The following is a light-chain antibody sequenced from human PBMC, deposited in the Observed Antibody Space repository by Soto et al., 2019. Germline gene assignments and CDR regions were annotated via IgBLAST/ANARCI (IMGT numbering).Light chain of an antibody. J-gene: IGLJ1*01. CDR2: EVN. Sequence: QSALTQPASVSGSPGQSVTISCTGTRSDVGAFNYVSWYQHHLGKAPKLVIFEVNNRPSGISNRFFGSKSDNTASLTISGLQAEDEADYYCSSFTSGTSRYVFGTGTKLTVL. V-gene: IGLV2-14*01. CDR1: RSDVGAFNY. CDR3: SSFTSGTSRYV.